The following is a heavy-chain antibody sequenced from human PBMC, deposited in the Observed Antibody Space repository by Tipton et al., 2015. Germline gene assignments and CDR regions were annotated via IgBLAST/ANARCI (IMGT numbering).Heavy chain of an antibody. CDR1: GGSVSSPSYY. D-gene: IGHD5-24*01. V-gene: IGHV4-61*01. CDR2: IYYIGST. Sequence: TLSLTCAVSGGSVSSPSYYWSWIRQPPGKGLEWIGYIYYIGSTNYNPSLKGRLTMSIDTSKNQFSLTLNSVTAADTAVYYCARDLEHGMDVWGQGTTVTVSS. CDR3: ARDLEHGMDV. J-gene: IGHJ6*02.